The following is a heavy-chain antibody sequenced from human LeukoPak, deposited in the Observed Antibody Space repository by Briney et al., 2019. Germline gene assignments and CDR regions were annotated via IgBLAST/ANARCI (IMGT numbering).Heavy chain of an antibody. Sequence: GGSLRLSCAASGFTFSSYGMHWVRQAPGKGLEWVAFIRYDGSNKYYADSVKGRFTISRDNSKNTLYLQMNSLRAEDTAVYYCAKGRGRLHVNRGVYNYHYYMEVWGTGTTVIVSS. CDR1: GFTFSSYG. CDR3: AKGRGRLHVNRGVYNYHYYMEV. D-gene: IGHD3-10*01. CDR2: IRYDGSNK. J-gene: IGHJ6*03. V-gene: IGHV3-30*02.